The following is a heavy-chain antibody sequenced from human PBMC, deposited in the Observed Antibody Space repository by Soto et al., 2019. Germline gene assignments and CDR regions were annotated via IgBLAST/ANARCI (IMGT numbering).Heavy chain of an antibody. V-gene: IGHV1-46*03. Sequence: GASVKVSCKASGYIFTEYYIHWVRQAPGQGLEWMGIINPGGGRTNYAQEFQGRVTMTSDRSTSIVYMDLSSLRSEDTAVYYCARSNYWDRPYNWFHPWGQGTLVTVSS. J-gene: IGHJ5*02. CDR2: INPGGGRT. CDR1: GYIFTEYY. CDR3: ARSNYWDRPYNWFHP. D-gene: IGHD1-7*01.